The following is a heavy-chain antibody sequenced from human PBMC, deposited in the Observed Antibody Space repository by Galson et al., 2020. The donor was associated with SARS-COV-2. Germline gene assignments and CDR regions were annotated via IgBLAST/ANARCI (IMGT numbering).Heavy chain of an antibody. CDR1: AFTVSSPH. V-gene: IGHV3-53*01. Sequence: GGSLRLSCEASAFTVSSPHMSCVPQAQGKGLEWVTLIYTGGSTYSADSVKSRFAISRHYSKNTLYLQMNSLRAEDTAVYYCARGSAPLFNSGWYLHFYYGMDGWGQWTTVTVSS. CDR2: IYTGGST. CDR3: ARGSAPLFNSGWYLHFYYGMDG. D-gene: IGHD6-19*01. J-gene: IGHJ6*02.